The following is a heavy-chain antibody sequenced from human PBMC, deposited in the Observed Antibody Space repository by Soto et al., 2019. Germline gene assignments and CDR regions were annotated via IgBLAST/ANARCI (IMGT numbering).Heavy chain of an antibody. CDR1: GFTVSSSY. J-gene: IGHJ4*02. CDR3: ARASGTWPGEMDY. CDR2: IYSGGGT. D-gene: IGHD2-15*01. Sequence: GGSLRLSCAASGFTVSSSYMSWVRQAPGKGLEWVSTIYSGGGTYYADSVKGRFAISRDTSKNTVYLQVNSLRAEDSAVYYCARASGTWPGEMDYWGQGTLVTVSS. V-gene: IGHV3-66*01.